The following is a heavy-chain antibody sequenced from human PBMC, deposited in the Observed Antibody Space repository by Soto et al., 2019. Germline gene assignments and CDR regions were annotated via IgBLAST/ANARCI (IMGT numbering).Heavy chain of an antibody. CDR3: ASSAGHPGHFCCYTEMDD. CDR2: VYTPDYT. CDR1: GASIRNYY. Sequence: PSETLSLTCSVSGASIRNYYWHWVRQLPGKGLEWIGYVYTPDYTRYNSSLKSRVTISVDTSKSQFSLRLNSVTAPDTAVYYCASSAGHPGHFCCYTEMDDWGQGTTVTVSS. V-gene: IGHV4-4*08. D-gene: IGHD2-2*02. J-gene: IGHJ6*02.